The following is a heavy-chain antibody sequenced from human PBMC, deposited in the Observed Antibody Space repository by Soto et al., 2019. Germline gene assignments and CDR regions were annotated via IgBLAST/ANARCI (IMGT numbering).Heavy chain of an antibody. V-gene: IGHV4-59*01. CDR1: GGSIGSYY. Sequence: SETLSLTCSVSGGSIGSYYWSWIRQPPGKGLEWIGYIYYSGSTNYNPSLKSRVNISVDTSKNQFSLKLSSVTTADTAVYYCAGGMIGDKLDYWGQGTLVTVSS. CDR3: AGGMIGDKLDY. D-gene: IGHD3-22*01. J-gene: IGHJ4*02. CDR2: IYYSGST.